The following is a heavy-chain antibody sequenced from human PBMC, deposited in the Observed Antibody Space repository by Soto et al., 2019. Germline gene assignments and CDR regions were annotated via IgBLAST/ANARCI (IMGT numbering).Heavy chain of an antibody. Sequence: PSETLSLTCTVSGGSISSGGYYWSWIRQHPGKGLEWSGYIYYSGSTYYNPSLKSRVTISVDTSKNQFSLKLSPVTAADTAVYYCARGGCGSSTSCYFLVYYGMDVWGQGTTVTVSS. CDR1: GGSISSGGYY. CDR3: ARGGCGSSTSCYFLVYYGMDV. CDR2: IYYSGST. V-gene: IGHV4-31*03. J-gene: IGHJ6*02. D-gene: IGHD2-2*01.